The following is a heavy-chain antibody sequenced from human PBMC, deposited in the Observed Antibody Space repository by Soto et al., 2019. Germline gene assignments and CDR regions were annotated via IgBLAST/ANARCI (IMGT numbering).Heavy chain of an antibody. Sequence: QVQLVQSGAEVKKPGSSVKVSCKASGGTFSSYTISWVRLAPGQGLEWMGRIIPILGIANYAQKFQGRVTITADKSTSTAYMELSSLRSEDTAEYYCARDYYGSGSYKAFDIWGQGTMVTVSS. CDR2: IIPILGIA. J-gene: IGHJ3*02. CDR3: ARDYYGSGSYKAFDI. D-gene: IGHD3-10*01. V-gene: IGHV1-69*08. CDR1: GGTFSSYT.